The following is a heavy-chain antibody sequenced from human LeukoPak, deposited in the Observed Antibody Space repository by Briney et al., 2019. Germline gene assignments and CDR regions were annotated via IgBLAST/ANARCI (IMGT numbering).Heavy chain of an antibody. V-gene: IGHV4-4*07. CDR3: ASSPPDIDAFDI. CDR2: IYTSGST. J-gene: IGHJ3*02. CDR1: GGSISTYY. Sequence: SETLSLTCTVSGGSISTYYWSWIRQPAGKGLEWIGRIYTSGSTNYNPSLKSRVTMSVDTSKNQFSLKPSSVTAADTAVYYCASSPPDIDAFDIWGQGTMVTVSS.